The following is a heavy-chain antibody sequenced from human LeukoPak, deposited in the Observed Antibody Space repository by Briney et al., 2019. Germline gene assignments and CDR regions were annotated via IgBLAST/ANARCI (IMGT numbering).Heavy chain of an antibody. V-gene: IGHV3-21*01. CDR2: ISSSSSYI. CDR3: ARDLGPYIVVVPAAPFGY. D-gene: IGHD2-2*01. CDR1: GFTFSSYS. J-gene: IGHJ4*02. Sequence: GGSLRLSCAASGFTFSSYSMNWVSQAPGKGVEWVSSISSSSSYIYYADSVKSRFTISSDNANNSLYLQMNSLRAEDTAVYYCARDLGPYIVVVPAAPFGYWGQGTLVTVSS.